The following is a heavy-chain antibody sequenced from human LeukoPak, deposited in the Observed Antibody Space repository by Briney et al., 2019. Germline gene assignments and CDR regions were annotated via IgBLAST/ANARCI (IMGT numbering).Heavy chain of an antibody. V-gene: IGHV4-39*01. Sequence: SETLSLTCTVSGGSISSSSYYWGWVRQPPGKGLEWIGSIYYSGSTYYNPSLKSRVTISVDTSKNQFSLKLGSVTAADTAVYYCASPTTMTTAIEYWGQGTLVTVSS. CDR1: GGSISSSSYY. D-gene: IGHD4-17*01. J-gene: IGHJ4*02. CDR2: IYYSGST. CDR3: ASPTTMTTAIEY.